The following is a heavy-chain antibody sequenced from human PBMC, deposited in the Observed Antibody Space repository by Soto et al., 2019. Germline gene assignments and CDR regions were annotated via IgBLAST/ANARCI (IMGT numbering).Heavy chain of an antibody. CDR1: GFTFSGSA. D-gene: IGHD1-1*01. J-gene: IGHJ6*02. CDR3: TRQGSSTTGTKDLIPPYYYYYGMDV. V-gene: IGHV3-73*01. CDR2: IRSKANSYAT. Sequence: GGSLRLSCAASGFTFSGSAMHWVRQASGKGLEWVGRIRSKANSYATAHAASVKGRFTISRDDSKNTAYLQMNSLKTEDTAVYYCTRQGSSTTGTKDLIPPYYYYYGMDVWGQGTTVTVSS.